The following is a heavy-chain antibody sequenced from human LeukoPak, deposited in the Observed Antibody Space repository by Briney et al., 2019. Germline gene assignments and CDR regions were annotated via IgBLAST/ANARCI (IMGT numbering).Heavy chain of an antibody. CDR1: GLTFSSYA. J-gene: IGHJ6*04. Sequence: GGSLTLSCAASGLTFSSYAMSGVRQAPGKGLEWVAAISGSGGSTYYADSVKGRFTISRDNSKNTLYLQMNSLSAEDTAVYYCAKRVVHDYYYYGMDVRGKGTTVTVSS. CDR2: ISGSGGST. D-gene: IGHD5/OR15-5a*01. V-gene: IGHV3-23*01. CDR3: AKRVVHDYYYYGMDV.